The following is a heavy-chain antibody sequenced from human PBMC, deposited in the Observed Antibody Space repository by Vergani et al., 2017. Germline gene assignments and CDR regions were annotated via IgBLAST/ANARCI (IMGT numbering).Heavy chain of an antibody. CDR1: GYTFGHFD. J-gene: IGHJ6*02. CDR3: AKKGGSLYNYCVDV. CDR2: IRYDGSNP. Sequence: QEQLLQSGGGVVQPGGSLRLSCIGSGYTFGHFDMHWVRQAPGKGLAWVAFIRYDGSNPQYIDSVKGRFTISRDNSKDTLFLQMNGLRPEDTGTYFCAKKGGSLYNYCVDVWGQGTTITVSS. V-gene: IGHV3-30*02. D-gene: IGHD1-26*01.